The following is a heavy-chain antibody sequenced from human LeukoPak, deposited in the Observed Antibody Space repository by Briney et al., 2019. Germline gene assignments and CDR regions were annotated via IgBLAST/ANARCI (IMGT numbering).Heavy chain of an antibody. J-gene: IGHJ4*02. CDR2: ISGSGGST. V-gene: IGHV3-23*01. CDR1: GFTFSSYA. CDR3: ASLRTLDY. Sequence: PGGTLTLSCAAYGFTFSSYARSWVRQPPGKGLEWVGAISGSGGSTYYPAPVSGGFTFSEANTNHTPYMQMTGLGAEDTVVYYCASLRTLDYWGQGTLVTVSS. D-gene: IGHD4-17*01.